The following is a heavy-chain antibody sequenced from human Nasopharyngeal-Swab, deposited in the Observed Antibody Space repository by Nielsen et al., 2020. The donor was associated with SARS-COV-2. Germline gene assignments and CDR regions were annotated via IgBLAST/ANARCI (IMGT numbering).Heavy chain of an antibody. Sequence: GSSLRLSFPASVFTFISNYFSWFRQAPGKGLAWFSVFYTSGDTYYAVSVKGRFTISRDNSKNTLSLQMNSLRAEDTAVYYCARGRPGHYFDYWGQGTLVTVSS. CDR2: FYTSGDT. CDR1: VFTFISNY. J-gene: IGHJ4*02. CDR3: ARGRPGHYFDY. D-gene: IGHD1-14*01. V-gene: IGHV3-53*01.